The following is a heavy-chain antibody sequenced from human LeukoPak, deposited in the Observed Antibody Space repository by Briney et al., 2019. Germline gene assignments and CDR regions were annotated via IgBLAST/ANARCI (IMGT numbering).Heavy chain of an antibody. Sequence: GGSLSLSCAASEFTFSSYEMNWIRQAPGKGLEWVSYISSSGSTIYYADSVKGRFTISRDNAKNSLYLQMNNLRVEDTAVYYCARAPTKFRRDWFDPWGQGWLVTVSS. CDR2: ISSSGSTI. J-gene: IGHJ5*02. V-gene: IGHV3-48*03. CDR1: EFTFSSYE. D-gene: IGHD3-9*01. CDR3: ARAPTKFRRDWFDP.